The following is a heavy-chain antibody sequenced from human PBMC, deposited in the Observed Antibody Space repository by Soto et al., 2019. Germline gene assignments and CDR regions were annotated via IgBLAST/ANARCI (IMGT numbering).Heavy chain of an antibody. V-gene: IGHV2-5*02. Sequence: SGPTLVNPTQTLTLTCTFSGFSLSTSGVGVGWIRQPPGKALEWLALIYWDDDKRYSPSLKSRLTITKDTSKNQVVLTMTNMDPVDTATYYCAHRALTKQQLAQSGEYFQHWGQGTLVTVSS. D-gene: IGHD6-13*01. J-gene: IGHJ1*01. CDR1: GFSLSTSGVG. CDR3: AHRALTKQQLAQSGEYFQH. CDR2: IYWDDDK.